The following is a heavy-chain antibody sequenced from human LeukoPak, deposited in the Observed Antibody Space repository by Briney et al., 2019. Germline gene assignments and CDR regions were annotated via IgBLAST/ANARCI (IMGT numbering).Heavy chain of an antibody. CDR3: ASGIVVVPAAYDY. J-gene: IGHJ4*02. V-gene: IGHV5-51*01. CDR2: IYPGDSDT. CDR1: GYSFTSYW. Sequence: RGESLKISCKGSGYSFTSYWIGWVRQMPGKGLEWMGIIYPGDSDTRYSPSFQGQVTISADKSISTAYMQWSSLKASDTAMYYCASGIVVVPAAYDYWGQGTLVTVSS. D-gene: IGHD2-2*01.